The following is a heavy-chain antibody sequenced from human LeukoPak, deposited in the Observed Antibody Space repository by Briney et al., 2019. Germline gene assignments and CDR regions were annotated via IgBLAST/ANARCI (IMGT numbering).Heavy chain of an antibody. CDR1: GYTFTSYY. V-gene: IGHV1-46*01. CDR3: ARDHESREGLLDY. Sequence: ASVKVSRKASGYTFTSYYMHWVRQAPGQGLEWMGIINPSGGSTSYAQKFQGRVTMTRDTSTSTVYMELSSLRSEDTAVYHCARDHESREGLLDYWGQGTLVTVSS. J-gene: IGHJ4*02. CDR2: INPSGGST.